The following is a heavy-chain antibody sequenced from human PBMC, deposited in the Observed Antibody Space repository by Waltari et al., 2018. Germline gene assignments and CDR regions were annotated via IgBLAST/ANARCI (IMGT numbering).Heavy chain of an antibody. Sequence: QVQLVESGGGVVQPGRSLRLSCAASGFTYSRYAMHWVRQAPGKGLEWVAVISYDGSNKYYADSVKGRFTISRDNSKNTLYLQMNSLRAEDTAVYYCARDGYYYDSSGYLPFAYWGQGTLVTVSS. V-gene: IGHV3-30*01. D-gene: IGHD3-22*01. CDR2: ISYDGSNK. CDR1: GFTYSRYA. CDR3: ARDGYYYDSSGYLPFAY. J-gene: IGHJ4*02.